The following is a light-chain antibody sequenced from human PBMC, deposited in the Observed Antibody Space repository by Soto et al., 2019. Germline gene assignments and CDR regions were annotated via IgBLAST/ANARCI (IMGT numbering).Light chain of an antibody. CDR2: DVT. Sequence: QSVLTQPAPVSGSPGQAITISRTGTSRDVGGYNFVSWYQHHPGKAPKLIIYDVTNRPSGISNRFSGSKSGNTASLTISGLQAEDEADYYCTSYTSSITYVFGTGTKVTVL. CDR1: SRDVGGYNF. J-gene: IGLJ1*01. CDR3: TSYTSSITYV. V-gene: IGLV2-14*03.